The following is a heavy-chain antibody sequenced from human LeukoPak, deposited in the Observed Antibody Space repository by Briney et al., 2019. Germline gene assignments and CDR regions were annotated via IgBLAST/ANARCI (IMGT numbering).Heavy chain of an antibody. Sequence: GGSLRLSCAASGFTFSSYSMNWVRQAPGKGLEWVSSISSSSSYIYYADSVKGRFTISRDNAKNSLYLQMNSLGAEDTAVYYCARDPYGSGSYYMFWFDPWGQGTLVTVSS. V-gene: IGHV3-21*01. CDR1: GFTFSSYS. J-gene: IGHJ5*02. D-gene: IGHD3-10*01. CDR2: ISSSSSYI. CDR3: ARDPYGSGSYYMFWFDP.